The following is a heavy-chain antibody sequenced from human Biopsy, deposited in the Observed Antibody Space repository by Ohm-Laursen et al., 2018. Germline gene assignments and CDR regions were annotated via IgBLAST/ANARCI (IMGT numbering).Heavy chain of an antibody. CDR2: IYYSVMT. CDR3: ARDSGILNYGNFKYYHYYGMDV. CDR1: GDSVTKYC. Sequence: SDTLSLTCTVSGDSVTKYCWSWIRQPPGKGLEWIGHIYYSVMTNYNPSLQSRVPISVDTSRNQVSLTLSSVTAADTAVYYCARDSGILNYGNFKYYHYYGMDVWGQGTKVTVSS. D-gene: IGHD4-11*01. V-gene: IGHV4-59*02. J-gene: IGHJ6*02.